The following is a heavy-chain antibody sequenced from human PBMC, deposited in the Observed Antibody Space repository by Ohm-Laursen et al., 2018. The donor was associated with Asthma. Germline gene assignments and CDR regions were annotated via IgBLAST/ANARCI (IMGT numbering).Heavy chain of an antibody. V-gene: IGHV3-53*01. Sequence: SLRLSCAASGVIVSTKFMIWVRQAPGKGLDWVSVIFGSTGTNYADSVKGRFTISRDNSKNTIYLQMNSLRAEDTAVYYCAISLTTPGAFDIWGQGTMITVSS. CDR1: GVIVSTKF. CDR3: AISLTTPGAFDI. J-gene: IGHJ3*02. CDR2: IFGSTGT. D-gene: IGHD1/OR15-1a*01.